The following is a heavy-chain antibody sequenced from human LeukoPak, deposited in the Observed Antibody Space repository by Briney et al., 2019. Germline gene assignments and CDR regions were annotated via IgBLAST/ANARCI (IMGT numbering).Heavy chain of an antibody. CDR1: GYTFTSYG. CDR2: ISTYNGNT. CDR3: AGESGYDRSGYFAY. V-gene: IGHV1-18*01. Sequence: GASVKVSCRASGYTFTSYGISWVRQAPGQGLEWLGWISTYNGNTNYAQKLMGRVTMTTDTSTSTAYMEMRSLRSDDTAVCYCAGESGYDRSGYFAYWGQGTLVTVSS. J-gene: IGHJ4*02. D-gene: IGHD3-22*01.